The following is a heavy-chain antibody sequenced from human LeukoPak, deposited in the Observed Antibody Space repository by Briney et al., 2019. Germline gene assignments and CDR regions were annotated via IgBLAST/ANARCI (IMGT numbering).Heavy chain of an antibody. V-gene: IGHV3-74*01. J-gene: IGHJ4*02. D-gene: IGHD6-19*01. CDR3: ARGVAAVAPFDY. CDR1: GFTFSSYW. CDR2: INSDGSST. Sequence: PGRSLRLSCAASGFTFSSYWMHWVRHAPGKGLVWVSRINSDGSSTSYADSVKGRFTISRDNAKNTLYLQMNSLRAEDTAVYYCARGVAAVAPFDYWGQGTLVTVSS.